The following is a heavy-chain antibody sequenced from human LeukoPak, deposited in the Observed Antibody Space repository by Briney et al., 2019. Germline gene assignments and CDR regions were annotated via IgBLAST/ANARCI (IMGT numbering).Heavy chain of an antibody. CDR2: ISGSGGST. D-gene: IGHD3-3*01. Sequence: PGGSLRLSCAASGFTFSSYAMSWVRQAPGKGLEWVSAISGSGGSTYYADSVKGRFTISRDNSKNTLYLQMNSLRAEDTAVYYCARDPNSYDFWSGYFSYFDYWGQGTLVTVSS. J-gene: IGHJ4*02. V-gene: IGHV3-23*01. CDR3: ARDPNSYDFWSGYFSYFDY. CDR1: GFTFSSYA.